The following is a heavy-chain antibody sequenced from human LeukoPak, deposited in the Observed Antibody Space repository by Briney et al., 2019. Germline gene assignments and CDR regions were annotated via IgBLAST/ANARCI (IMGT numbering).Heavy chain of an antibody. D-gene: IGHD4-11*01. Sequence: GGSLRLSCAASGFTFSDYWMSWVRLSPGKGLEWVASIKPDGSERDYVASVKGRFTISRDNARNSRYLQMNSLRAEDTAVYYCAQSKRWGQGTQVTVSS. CDR2: IKPDGSER. CDR1: GFTFSDYW. V-gene: IGHV3-7*01. CDR3: AQSKR. J-gene: IGHJ4*02.